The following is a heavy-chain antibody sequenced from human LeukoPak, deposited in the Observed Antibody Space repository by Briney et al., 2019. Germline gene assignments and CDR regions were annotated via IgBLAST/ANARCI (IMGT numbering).Heavy chain of an antibody. D-gene: IGHD1-26*01. CDR2: ISPYNGNT. J-gene: IGHJ4*02. Sequence: GASVKVSCKASGYTFSSYGISWVRQAPGQGLEWMGWISPYNGNTNYAQKLQGRVTVTTDTSTSTAYMELRSLRSDDTAVYYCARERWGRGELLDYWGQGALVAVSS. CDR3: ARERWGRGELLDY. CDR1: GYTFSSYG. V-gene: IGHV1-18*01.